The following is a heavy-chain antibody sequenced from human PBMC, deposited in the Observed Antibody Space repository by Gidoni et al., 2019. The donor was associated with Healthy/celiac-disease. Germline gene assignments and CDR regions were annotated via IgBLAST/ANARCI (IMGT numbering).Heavy chain of an antibody. CDR1: GGSFSVYY. Sequence: QVQLQQWGAGLLKPSETLSLPCAVYGGSFSVYYWSWIRQPPGKGLEWIGEINHSGSTNYNPSLKSRVTISVDTSKSQFSLKLSSVTAADTAVYYCASRRYSYGPWGQGTLVTVSS. CDR3: ASRRYSYGP. D-gene: IGHD5-18*01. CDR2: INHSGST. V-gene: IGHV4-34*01. J-gene: IGHJ4*02.